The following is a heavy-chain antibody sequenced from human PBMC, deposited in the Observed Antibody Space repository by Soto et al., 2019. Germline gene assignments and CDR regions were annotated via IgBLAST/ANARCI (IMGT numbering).Heavy chain of an antibody. V-gene: IGHV1-8*01. CDR1: GYTFTTYA. CDR2: MNPKSGTT. CDR3: ATGNTTWILAS. D-gene: IGHD1-1*01. Sequence: QVQLVQSGAEVKKPGASVKVSCKASGYTFTTYALNWLRQTTGRGLEWMGWMNPKSGTTFYAQKFRGRVAMTRDTSTCTAYMELTSLRSDDTAVYFCATGNTTWILASWGQGTVVTVSS. J-gene: IGHJ4*02.